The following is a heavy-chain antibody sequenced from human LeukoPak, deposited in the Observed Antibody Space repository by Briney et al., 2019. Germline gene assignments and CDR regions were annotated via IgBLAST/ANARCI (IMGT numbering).Heavy chain of an antibody. J-gene: IGHJ3*02. CDR3: ARDSSGSYFLNAFDI. V-gene: IGHV4-39*07. CDR1: GGSISSSSYY. CDR2: IYYSGST. Sequence: SETLSLTCTVSGGSISSSSYYWGWIRQPPGRGLEWIESIYYSGSTYYNPSLKSRVTISVDTSKNQFSLKLSSVTAADTAVYYCARDSSGSYFLNAFDIWGQGTMVTVSS. D-gene: IGHD1-26*01.